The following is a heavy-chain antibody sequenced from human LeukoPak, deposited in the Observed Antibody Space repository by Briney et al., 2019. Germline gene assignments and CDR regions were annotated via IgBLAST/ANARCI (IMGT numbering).Heavy chain of an antibody. J-gene: IGHJ4*02. CDR3: TRESGAFSPFGF. D-gene: IGHD1-26*01. CDR1: GGSITTTNW. V-gene: IGHV4-4*02. CDR2: VHLSGAT. Sequence: SGTLSLTCAVSGGSITTTNWWSWVRQPPGKGLEWIGEVHLSGATNYNLSLESRVSMSIDKSKNHLSLEVTSVAAADAAIYYCTRESGAFSPFGFWGQGTLVTVSS.